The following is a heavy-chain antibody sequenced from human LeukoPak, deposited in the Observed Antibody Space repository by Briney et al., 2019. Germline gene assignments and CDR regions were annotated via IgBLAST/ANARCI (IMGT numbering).Heavy chain of an antibody. CDR3: AKATSIWFGEFIDAFDI. D-gene: IGHD3-10*01. Sequence: PGGSLRLSCAASGFTFSSYGMHWVRQAPGRGLEWVAFIRYDGSNKYYADSVKGRFTISRDNAKNSLYLQMNSLRAEDMALYYCAKATSIWFGEFIDAFDIWGQGTMVTVSS. CDR1: GFTFSSYG. V-gene: IGHV3-30*02. J-gene: IGHJ3*02. CDR2: IRYDGSNK.